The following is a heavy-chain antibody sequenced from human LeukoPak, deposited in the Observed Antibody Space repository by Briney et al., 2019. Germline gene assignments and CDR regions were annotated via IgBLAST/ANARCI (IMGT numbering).Heavy chain of an antibody. V-gene: IGHV5-51*01. J-gene: IGHJ6*02. CDR2: IYPGDSDT. CDR3: ARHPLYYYDSSGYPGGNYYGMDV. CDR1: GYSFTSYW. D-gene: IGHD3-22*01. Sequence: GESLKITCKGSGYSFTSYWIGWVRQMPGKGLEWMGIIYPGDSDTRYSPSFQGHVTISADKSISTAYLQWSSLKASDTAMYYCARHPLYYYDSSGYPGGNYYGMDVWGQGTTVTVSS.